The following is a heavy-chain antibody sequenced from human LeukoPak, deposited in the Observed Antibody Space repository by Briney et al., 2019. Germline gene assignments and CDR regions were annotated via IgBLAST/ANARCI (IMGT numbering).Heavy chain of an antibody. CDR1: GYSFTSYW. CDR2: IYPGDSDT. D-gene: IGHD6-13*01. V-gene: IGHV5-51*01. CDR3: ARRVAAATIDFDY. J-gene: IGHJ4*02. Sequence: GESLKISCKSSGYSFTSYWIGWVRQMPGKGLEWMGIIYPGDSDTRYSPSFQGQVTISADKSISTAYLQWSSLKASDTAMYYCARRVAAATIDFDYWGQGTLVTVSS.